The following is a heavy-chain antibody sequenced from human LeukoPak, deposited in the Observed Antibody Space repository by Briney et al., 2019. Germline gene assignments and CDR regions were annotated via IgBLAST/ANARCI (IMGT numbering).Heavy chain of an antibody. CDR2: IKSDGST. J-gene: IGHJ4*02. CDR3: ARAVYGDGEGY. D-gene: IGHD4-17*01. CDR1: GFTFSSYW. V-gene: IGHV3-74*01. Sequence: GGSLRLSCAASGFTFSSYWMHWVRQAPGKGLVWVSRIKSDGSTRYADSVKGRFTISRDNAKNSLYLQMNSLRAEDTAVYYCARAVYGDGEGYWGQGTLVTVSS.